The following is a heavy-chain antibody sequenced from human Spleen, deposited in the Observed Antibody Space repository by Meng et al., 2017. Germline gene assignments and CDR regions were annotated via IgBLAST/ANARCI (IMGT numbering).Heavy chain of an antibody. V-gene: IGHV1-69*04. D-gene: IGHD3-10*01. CDR3: ARDGFQYYYGSGSYFPGPYYFDY. CDR2: IIPILGIA. J-gene: IGHJ4*02. Sequence: SVKVSCKASGGTFSSYTISWVLQAPGQGLEWMGRIIPILGIANYAQKFQGRVTITADKSTSTAYMELSSLRSEDTAVYYCARDGFQYYYGSGSYFPGPYYFDYWGQGTLVTVSS. CDR1: GGTFSSYT.